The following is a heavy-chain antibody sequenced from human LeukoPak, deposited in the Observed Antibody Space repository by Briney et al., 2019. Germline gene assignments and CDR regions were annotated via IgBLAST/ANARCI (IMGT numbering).Heavy chain of an antibody. D-gene: IGHD5-12*01. CDR2: IDWDDDK. V-gene: IGHV2-70*12. CDR1: GFSLSTSGMC. CDR3: AHRPREGYSGYSAYGGFDY. J-gene: IGHJ4*02. Sequence: SGPTLVNPTQTLTLTCTFSGFSLSTSGMCVSWIRQPPGKALEWLARIDWDDDKYYSTSLKSRLTITKDTSKNQVVLTMTNMDPVDTATYYCAHRPREGYSGYSAYGGFDYWGQGTLVTVSS.